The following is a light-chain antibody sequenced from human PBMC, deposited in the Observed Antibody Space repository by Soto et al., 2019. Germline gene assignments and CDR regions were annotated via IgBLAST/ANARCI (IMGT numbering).Light chain of an antibody. Sequence: EIVLTQSPGTLSLSPGERATLSCRASQSLSKNYLAWYQHKPGQAPRLLIHDASNMATGIPDRFSGSGSGTDFTLTISSLEPEDSAVYYCQQCVTAPLTFGPGTKVAI. CDR1: QSLSKNY. CDR3: QQCVTAPLT. V-gene: IGKV3-20*01. J-gene: IGKJ1*01. CDR2: DAS.